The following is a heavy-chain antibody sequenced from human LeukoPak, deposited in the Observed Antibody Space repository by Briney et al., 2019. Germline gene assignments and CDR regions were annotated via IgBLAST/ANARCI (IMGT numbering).Heavy chain of an antibody. V-gene: IGHV3-23*01. J-gene: IGHJ4*02. D-gene: IGHD3-22*01. CDR2: ISGSGGST. CDR3: ARMYYYDSSGYYGPVDY. CDR1: GFTFGSYA. Sequence: GGSLRLSCAASGFTFGSYAMSWVRQAPGKGLEWVSAISGSGGSTYYADSVKGRFTISRDNSKNTLYLQMNSLRAEDTAVYYCARMYYYDSSGYYGPVDYWGQGTLVTVSS.